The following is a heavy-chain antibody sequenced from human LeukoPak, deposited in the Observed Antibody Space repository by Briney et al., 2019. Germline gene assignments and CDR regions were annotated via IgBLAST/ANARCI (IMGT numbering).Heavy chain of an antibody. V-gene: IGHV1-2*02. CDR3: ASLGGYSGYDSDY. Sequence: AASVKVSFKASVYTFTGYYMHWVRQAPGQGLEWMGWINPNSGGTNYAQKFQGRVTMTRDTSISTAYMELSRLRSDDTAVYYCASLGGYSGYDSDYWGQGTLVTVSS. CDR1: VYTFTGYY. D-gene: IGHD5-12*01. J-gene: IGHJ4*02. CDR2: INPNSGGT.